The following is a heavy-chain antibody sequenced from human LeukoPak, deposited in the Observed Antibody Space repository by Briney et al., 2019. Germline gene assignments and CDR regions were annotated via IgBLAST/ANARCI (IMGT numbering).Heavy chain of an antibody. D-gene: IGHD2/OR15-2a*01. J-gene: IGHJ4*02. CDR3: VREGEGPLSKDFDY. V-gene: IGHV1-2*02. CDR1: GFTFTDHY. Sequence: ASMKVSCKSSGFTFTDHYIHWVRQGPGQGLEWMGYIGPHSAFTSSPQEFQGRVTMTRDASMSTAYMELTRLTSDDTAVYYCVREGEGPLSKDFDYWGQGTLVTVSS. CDR2: IGPHSAFT.